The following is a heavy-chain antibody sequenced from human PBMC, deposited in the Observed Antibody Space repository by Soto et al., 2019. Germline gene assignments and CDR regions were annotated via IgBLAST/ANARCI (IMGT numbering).Heavy chain of an antibody. CDR3: ARGIATGQLDP. V-gene: IGHV1-3*01. D-gene: IGHD2-15*01. CDR1: GYTFTRYT. J-gene: IGHJ5*02. CDR2: INPDNGNT. Sequence: ASVKVSCKASGYTFTRYTMNWVRQAPGQKLEWMGWINPDNGNTKSSQKFQDRVIITRDTSASTAYMDLSSLRSEDTAVYYCARGIATGQLDPWGQGTLVTVSS.